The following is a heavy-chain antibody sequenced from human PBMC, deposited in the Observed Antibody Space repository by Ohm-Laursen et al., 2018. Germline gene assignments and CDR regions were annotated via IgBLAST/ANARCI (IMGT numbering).Heavy chain of an antibody. V-gene: IGHV3-21*01. J-gene: IGHJ5*02. CDR1: GFTFSSYS. D-gene: IGHD6-13*01. CDR2: ISSSSYI. Sequence: GSLRLSCAASGFTFSSYSMNWVRQAPGKGLEWVSSISSSSYIYYADSVKGRFTISRDNAKNSLYLQMNSLRAEDTAVYYCARGSAYSSSWGTGRYNWFDPWGQGTLVTVSS. CDR3: ARGSAYSSSWGTGRYNWFDP.